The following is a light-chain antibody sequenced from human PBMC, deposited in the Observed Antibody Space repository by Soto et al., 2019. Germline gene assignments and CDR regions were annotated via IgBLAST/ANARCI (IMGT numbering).Light chain of an antibody. V-gene: IGKV2-30*01. J-gene: IGKJ2*01. Sequence: DIVMTQSPLSLPVTLGQSASISCRSSQSLLYSDGDTYLSWFQQRPGQSPRRLIFKVSKRDSGVPDRFVGCGSGTVFTMKITRVQADDVGLYYCMQGKHWLYTFGQGTKVEI. CDR1: QSLLYSDGDTY. CDR2: KVS. CDR3: MQGKHWLYT.